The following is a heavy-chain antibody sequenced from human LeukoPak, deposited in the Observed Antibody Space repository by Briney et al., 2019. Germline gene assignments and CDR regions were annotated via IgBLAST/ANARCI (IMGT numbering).Heavy chain of an antibody. J-gene: IGHJ4*02. CDR2: INDSGST. D-gene: IGHD6-19*01. V-gene: IGHV4-34*01. CDR1: GGSFSSYY. Sequence: SETLSLTCAVYGGSFSSYYWSWIRQPPGKGLEWIGGINDSGSTNYSPSLKSRVSMSLDASKSQFSLKLRSVTAADTAIYYCARRMYDIGWVLDYWGQGALVTVSS. CDR3: ARRMYDIGWVLDY.